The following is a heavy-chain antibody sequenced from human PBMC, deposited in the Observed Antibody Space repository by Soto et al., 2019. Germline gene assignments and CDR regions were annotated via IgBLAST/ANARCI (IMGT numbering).Heavy chain of an antibody. Sequence: SHTLSLTCAISGDSVSSNSVAWNWIRQSPSRGFEWLGRTYYRSKCYNDYAVSVRSRIFIKQDASKNQFYLHLNSVTPEDTAVYYCARDLGARIAATGWFDPWGQGTLVTVSS. CDR1: GDSVSSNSVA. V-gene: IGHV6-1*01. D-gene: IGHD6-13*01. CDR3: ARDLGARIAATGWFDP. J-gene: IGHJ5*02. CDR2: TYYRSKCYN.